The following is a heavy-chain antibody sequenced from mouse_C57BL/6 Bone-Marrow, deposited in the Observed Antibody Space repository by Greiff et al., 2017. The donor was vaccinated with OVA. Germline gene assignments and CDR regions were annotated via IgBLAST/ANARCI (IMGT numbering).Heavy chain of an antibody. J-gene: IGHJ2*01. CDR1: GYTFTSYW. V-gene: IGHV1-7*01. CDR3: ARTVVAYYFDY. CDR2: INPSSGYT. Sequence: QVQLQQSGAELAKPGASVKLSCKASGYTFTSYWMHWVKQRPGQGLEWIGYINPSSGYTKYNQKFKDKATLTTDKSSSTAYMQLSSLTYEDSAFYYCARTVVAYYFDYGDQGTTLTVSA. D-gene: IGHD1-1*01.